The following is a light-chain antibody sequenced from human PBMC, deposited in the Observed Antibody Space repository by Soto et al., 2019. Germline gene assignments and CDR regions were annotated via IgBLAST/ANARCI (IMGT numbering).Light chain of an antibody. CDR1: QSIERY. V-gene: IGKV1-39*01. Sequence: DIQMTQSPSSLSASIGDRVTISCRASQSIERYLNWYQHKPGRAPQLLMFAAANLESGVPTRFSGSGSGTDFTLTITSLQPEDFATYYCQQTYSSTRSFRQGTTVDFK. J-gene: IGKJ2*01. CDR3: QQTYSSTRS. CDR2: AAA.